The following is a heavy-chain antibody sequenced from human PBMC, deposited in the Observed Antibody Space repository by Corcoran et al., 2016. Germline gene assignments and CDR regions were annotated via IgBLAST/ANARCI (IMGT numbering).Heavy chain of an antibody. V-gene: IGHV3-53*01. CDR2: IYSGGST. J-gene: IGHJ3*02. Sequence: EVQMVESGGGLIQPGGSLSLSCAASGLTVSSNYMNWVRQATGKGMGWVSLIYSGGSTYYAESVKGRFTISRDNSTNTMYLQMNSQRAEDTAVYYCASSPGAHAYHIWGQGTMVTVSS. CDR3: ASSPGAHAYHI. D-gene: IGHD3-10*01. CDR1: GLTVSSNY.